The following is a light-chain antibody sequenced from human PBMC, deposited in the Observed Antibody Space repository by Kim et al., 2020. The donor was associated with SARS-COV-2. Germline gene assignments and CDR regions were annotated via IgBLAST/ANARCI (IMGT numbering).Light chain of an antibody. CDR1: SGSIESNY. V-gene: IGLV6-57*02. CDR2: ENN. J-gene: IGLJ3*02. CDR3: QSYDRSACV. Sequence: GKTVTISCTGSSGSIESNYVSWYQQRPGSAPTTVIYENNKRPSGVPDRFSGSINGPSTSASLTIPQLRTEDEADYYSQSYDRSACVFGGGTKLTVL.